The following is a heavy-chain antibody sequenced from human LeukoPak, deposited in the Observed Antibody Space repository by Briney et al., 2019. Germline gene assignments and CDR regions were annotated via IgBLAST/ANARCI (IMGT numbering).Heavy chain of an antibody. Sequence: GGPLRLSCAASGFTFSSYGMHWVRQAPGKGLEWVAVISYDGSNKYYADSVKGRFTISRDNSKNTLYLQMNSLRAEDTAVYYCAKVPYGSGSYPDYWGQGTLVTVSS. J-gene: IGHJ4*02. D-gene: IGHD3-10*01. CDR3: AKVPYGSGSYPDY. CDR2: ISYDGSNK. V-gene: IGHV3-30*18. CDR1: GFTFSSYG.